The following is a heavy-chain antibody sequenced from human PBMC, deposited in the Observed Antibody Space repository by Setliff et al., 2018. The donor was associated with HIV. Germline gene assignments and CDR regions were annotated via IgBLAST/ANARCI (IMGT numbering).Heavy chain of an antibody. D-gene: IGHD3-3*01. V-gene: IGHV4-34*01. CDR2: INHSEST. Sequence: LSLTCAVYGGSFSGYYWSWVRQPPGKGLEWIGEINHSESTNYNPSLKSRVTISVDTSKNQFSLKLSSVIAADTAVYYCARIFGDQGYYYGMDVWGQGTTVTVSS. CDR3: ARIFGDQGYYYGMDV. CDR1: GGSFSGYY. J-gene: IGHJ6*02.